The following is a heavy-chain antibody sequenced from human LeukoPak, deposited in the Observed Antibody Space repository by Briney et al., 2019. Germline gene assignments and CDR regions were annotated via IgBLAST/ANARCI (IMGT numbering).Heavy chain of an antibody. D-gene: IGHD3-3*01. J-gene: IGHJ6*02. V-gene: IGHV3-23*01. CDR2: ISGSGGST. Sequence: GGSLRLSCAASGFTFSNYAMSWVRQDPGKGLEWVSGISGSGGSTYYADSVKGRFTISRDNSKNTLYLQMNSLRAEDTAVYYCAKESADYDFWSGYYHYYYYYGMDVWGQGTTVTVSS. CDR1: GFTFSNYA. CDR3: AKESADYDFWSGYYHYYYYYGMDV.